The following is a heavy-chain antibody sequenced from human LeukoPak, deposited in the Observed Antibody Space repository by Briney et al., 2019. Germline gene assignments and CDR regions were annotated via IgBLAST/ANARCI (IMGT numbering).Heavy chain of an antibody. J-gene: IGHJ6*03. CDR3: ARTVGIAAAGGAWYYYYMDV. CDR2: ISAYNGNT. Sequence: ASAKVSCKASGYTFTSYGISWVRQAPGQGLEWMGWISAYNGNTNYAQKLQGRVTMTTDTSTSTAYMELRSLRSDDTAVYYCARTVGIAAAGGAWYYYYMDVWGKGTTVTVSS. CDR1: GYTFTSYG. V-gene: IGHV1-18*01. D-gene: IGHD6-13*01.